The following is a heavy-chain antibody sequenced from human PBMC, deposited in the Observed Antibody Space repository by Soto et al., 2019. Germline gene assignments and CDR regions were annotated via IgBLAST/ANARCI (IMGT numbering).Heavy chain of an antibody. D-gene: IGHD1-1*01. CDR3: VEGWNDF. CDR1: GFMFSSAW. CDR2: IKSKRDDGTT. V-gene: IGHV3-15*01. Sequence: HLVESGGDLVKPGGSLRLSCAASGFMFSSAWMSWVRQAPGKGLEWVGGIKSKRDDGTTDYAPPVKGRFVISRDDSKDTLYLQMNRLNTDDTAVYYCVEGWNDFWGQGTLVAVSS. J-gene: IGHJ4*02.